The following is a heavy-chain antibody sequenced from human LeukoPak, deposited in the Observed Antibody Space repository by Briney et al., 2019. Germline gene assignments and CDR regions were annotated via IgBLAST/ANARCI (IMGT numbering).Heavy chain of an antibody. V-gene: IGHV1-69*06. J-gene: IGHJ4*02. D-gene: IGHD4-17*01. CDR1: GGTFSSYA. CDR2: IIPIFGTA. CDR3: ARAGNYGVYFDY. Sequence: ASVKVSCKASGGTFSSYAISWVRQALGQGLEWMGGIIPIFGTANYAQKFQGRVTITADRSTSTAYMELSSLRSEDTAVYYCARAGNYGVYFDYWGQGTLVTVSS.